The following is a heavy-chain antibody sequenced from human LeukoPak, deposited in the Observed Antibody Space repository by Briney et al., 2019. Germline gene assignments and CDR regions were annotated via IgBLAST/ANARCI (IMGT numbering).Heavy chain of an antibody. CDR1: GYIFTGSY. Sequence: ASVKVSCKASGYIFTGSYIHWVRQAPGQGLEWMGWINPNSGGTNYAQKFQGRVTMTRDTSITTAYMELSRLRSDDTAGYYCARDGGGELLFDWGQGTLVTVSS. J-gene: IGHJ4*02. V-gene: IGHV1-2*02. D-gene: IGHD3-10*01. CDR3: ARDGGGELLFD. CDR2: INPNSGGT.